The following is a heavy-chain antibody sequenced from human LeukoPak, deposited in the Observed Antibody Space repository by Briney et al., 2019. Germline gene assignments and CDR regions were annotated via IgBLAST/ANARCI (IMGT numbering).Heavy chain of an antibody. V-gene: IGHV3-11*01. CDR1: GFPFSDYY. CDR3: AGAWGTGYGSSWYPNWFDP. J-gene: IGHJ5*02. CDR2: ISSSGSAI. Sequence: PGGSLRLSCAASGFPFSDYYMSWIRQAPGKGLEWVSYISSSGSAIYYADSVKGRFTISRDNDKNSLYLQMNSLRAEDTAVYYCAGAWGTGYGSSWYPNWFDPWGQGTLVTVSS. D-gene: IGHD6-13*01.